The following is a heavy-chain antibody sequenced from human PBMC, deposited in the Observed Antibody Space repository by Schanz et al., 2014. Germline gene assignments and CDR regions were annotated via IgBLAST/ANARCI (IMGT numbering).Heavy chain of an antibody. CDR1: GFSFSTHW. D-gene: IGHD6-13*01. Sequence: EVQLLESGGGLVQPGGSVRLSCGASGFSFSTHWMAWVRQAPGKGLEWVANIGDDGADKYYLDSVRGRFTISRDNAKNSLYLQMNSLRAEDTALYYCARDSGSSSWYPSDYWGQGTLVTVSS. CDR3: ARDSGSSSWYPSDY. J-gene: IGHJ4*02. V-gene: IGHV3-7*03. CDR2: IGDDGADK.